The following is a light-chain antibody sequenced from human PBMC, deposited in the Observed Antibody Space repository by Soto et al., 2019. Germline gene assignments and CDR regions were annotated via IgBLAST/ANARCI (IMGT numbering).Light chain of an antibody. V-gene: IGLV1-40*01. CDR3: QSFDSSLRMV. Sequence: QSVLTQPPSVSGAPGQRVTISCTGSSSNIGAGYDVHWYQQLPGTAPILLIYGNTNRPSGVPDRFSGSKSGTSASLAITGLQAEDEADYYCQSFDSSLRMVFGGGTKLTVL. CDR2: GNT. J-gene: IGLJ3*02. CDR1: SSNIGAGYD.